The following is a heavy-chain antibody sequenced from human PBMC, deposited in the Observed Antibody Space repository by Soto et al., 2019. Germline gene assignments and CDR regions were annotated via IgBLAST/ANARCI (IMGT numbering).Heavy chain of an antibody. V-gene: IGHV3-11*01. D-gene: IGHD2-2*01. CDR2: ISGSSSTI. Sequence: QVQLVESGGGVVKPGGSLRLSCAASGFTFSDYYMNWIRQAPGKGLEWVSYISGSSSTIYYADSVKGRFTISRDNAKNSLYRQMNSRRVEDTAVDYCATRDWSSDGSCGWFAPWGQGTLVTVSS. J-gene: IGHJ5*02. CDR3: ATRDWSSDGSCGWFAP. CDR1: GFTFSDYY.